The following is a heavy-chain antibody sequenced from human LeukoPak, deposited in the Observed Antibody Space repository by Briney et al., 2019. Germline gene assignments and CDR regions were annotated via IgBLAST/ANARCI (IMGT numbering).Heavy chain of an antibody. Sequence: GESLKTSCKGSGYTFTSYWIGWVRQMPRKGLEWMGIIFPGDSDTRYSPSFQGQVTISADKSTSTAYLQWSSLKASDTAIYYCARSRDYASGWYLVFDYWGQGTLVTVSS. J-gene: IGHJ4*02. CDR3: ARSRDYASGWYLVFDY. CDR1: GYTFTSYW. V-gene: IGHV5-51*01. D-gene: IGHD6-19*01. CDR2: IFPGDSDT.